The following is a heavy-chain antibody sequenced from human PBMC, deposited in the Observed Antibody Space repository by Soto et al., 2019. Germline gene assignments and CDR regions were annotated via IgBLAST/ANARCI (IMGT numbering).Heavy chain of an antibody. Sequence: QVQLVESGGGVVQPGRSLRLSCAASGFTFSSYGMHWVRQAPGKGLEWVAVIWYDGSNKYYADSVKGRFTISRDNPKNTLYLQMNSLRAEDTAVYYCARGRISIGSKSIGGIAVAGAGFDYWGQGTLVTVSS. V-gene: IGHV3-33*01. J-gene: IGHJ4*02. CDR3: ARGRISIGSKSIGGIAVAGAGFDY. CDR2: IWYDGSNK. CDR1: GFTFSSYG. D-gene: IGHD6-19*01.